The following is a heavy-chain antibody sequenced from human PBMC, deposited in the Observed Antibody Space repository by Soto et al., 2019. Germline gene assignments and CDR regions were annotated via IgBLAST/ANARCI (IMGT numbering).Heavy chain of an antibody. CDR1: GGSISSGGYY. Sequence: QVQLQESGPGLVKPSQTLSLTCTVSGGSISSGGYYWSWIRQHPGKGLEWIGYIYYSGSTYYNPSLKSRVTISVDTSKNQFSLKLSSVTAADTAVYYCARDTPIGSSWHYYFDYWGQGTLVTVSS. J-gene: IGHJ4*02. V-gene: IGHV4-31*03. CDR3: ARDTPIGSSWHYYFDY. CDR2: IYYSGST. D-gene: IGHD6-13*01.